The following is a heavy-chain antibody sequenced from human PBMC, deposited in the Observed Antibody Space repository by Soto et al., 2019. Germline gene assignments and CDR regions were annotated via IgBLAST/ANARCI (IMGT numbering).Heavy chain of an antibody. D-gene: IGHD3-16*01. Sequence: GGSLRLSCAASGFTFSSYAMSWVRQAPGKGLEWVSAISGSGGSTYYADSVKGRFTISRDNSKNTLYLQMNSLRAEDTAVYYCAKDRGGDYVQYYFDYWGQGTLVTVSS. CDR3: AKDRGGDYVQYYFDY. CDR2: ISGSGGST. CDR1: GFTFSSYA. J-gene: IGHJ4*02. V-gene: IGHV3-23*01.